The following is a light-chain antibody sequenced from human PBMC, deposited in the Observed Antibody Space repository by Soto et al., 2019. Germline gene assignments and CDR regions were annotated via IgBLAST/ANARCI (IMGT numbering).Light chain of an antibody. CDR1: SSDVGNYDY. CDR3: SSYAGSNNWV. CDR2: EVT. V-gene: IGLV2-8*01. Sequence: QSVLTQPPSASGSPGQSITISCTGTSSDVGNYDYVSWYQQHPGKAPKLMIYEVTKRPSGVPDRFSGSKSGNTASLTVSGLQTEDEAEYYCSSYAGSNNWVFGGGTKVTVL. J-gene: IGLJ3*02.